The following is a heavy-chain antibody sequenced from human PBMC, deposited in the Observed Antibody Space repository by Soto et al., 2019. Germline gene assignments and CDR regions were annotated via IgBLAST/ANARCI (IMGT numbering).Heavy chain of an antibody. D-gene: IGHD6-13*01. V-gene: IGHV1-18*01. Sequence: QVQLVQSGAEVKKPGASVKVSCKASGYTFTSYGISWVRQAPGQGLEWMGWIRAYNGNIKYAQKFQGRVTMTTDTSTSTAYIEVRSLRSDDTAVYYCARDAAAGLNDYWGQGTLVTVSS. CDR3: ARDAAAGLNDY. CDR2: IRAYNGNI. CDR1: GYTFTSYG. J-gene: IGHJ4*02.